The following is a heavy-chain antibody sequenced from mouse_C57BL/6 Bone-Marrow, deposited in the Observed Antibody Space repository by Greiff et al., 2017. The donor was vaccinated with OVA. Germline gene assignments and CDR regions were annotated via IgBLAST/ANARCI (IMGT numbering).Heavy chain of an antibody. V-gene: IGHV1-64*01. D-gene: IGHD2-4*01. CDR1: GYTFTSYW. J-gene: IGHJ3*01. Sequence: QVQLQQPGAELVKPGASVKLSCKASGYTFTSYWMHWVKQRPGQGLEWIGMIHPNSGSTNYNVKFKSKATLTVDKSSSTAYMQLSSLTSEDSAVYYCARFDYDGEAYWGQGTLVTVSA. CDR3: ARFDYDGEAY. CDR2: IHPNSGST.